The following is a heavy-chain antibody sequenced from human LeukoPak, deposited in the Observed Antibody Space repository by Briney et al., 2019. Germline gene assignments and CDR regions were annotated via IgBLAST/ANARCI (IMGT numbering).Heavy chain of an antibody. V-gene: IGHV3-7*03. D-gene: IGHD5-18*01. CDR2: IREERGQE. CDR3: ASLDTAKQPLANH. Sequence: GRSLRLSCVASGLTVSNHWMSWVRQAPGKGLEWVANIREERGQEYYVDSVKGRFTISKNSAKNSLYLQMNTLRVEDTAMYYCASLDTAKQPLANHWGQGTLVTVSS. J-gene: IGHJ5*02. CDR1: GLTVSNHW.